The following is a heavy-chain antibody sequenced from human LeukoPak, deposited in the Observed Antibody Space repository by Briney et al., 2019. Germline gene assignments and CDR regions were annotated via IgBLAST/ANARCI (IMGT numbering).Heavy chain of an antibody. CDR2: IIPILGAA. V-gene: IGHV1-69*01. CDR3: AAKGENCTNGVCSSRGPWYYYHYYMDV. CDR1: GCIFSIYA. Sequence: SVTVSCTASGCIFSIYAISWVRQAPGQGLEWVGGIIPILGAANYAQKFQGRVTITADESTSTAYMELSRLRSEDTAVYYCAAKGENCTNGVCSSRGPWYYYHYYMDVWGKGATVTVSS. J-gene: IGHJ6*03. D-gene: IGHD2-8*01.